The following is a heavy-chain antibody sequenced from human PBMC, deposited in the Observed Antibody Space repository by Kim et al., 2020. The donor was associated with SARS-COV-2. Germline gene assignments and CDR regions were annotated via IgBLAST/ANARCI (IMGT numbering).Heavy chain of an antibody. CDR3: ARGRDEYKLGNY. V-gene: IGHV4-31*02. Sequence: YYSPSLKSRCTRSSDASENQISLKLSSVTAADTAVYYCARGRDEYKLGNYWGQGTLVTVSS. J-gene: IGHJ4*02. D-gene: IGHD7-27*01.